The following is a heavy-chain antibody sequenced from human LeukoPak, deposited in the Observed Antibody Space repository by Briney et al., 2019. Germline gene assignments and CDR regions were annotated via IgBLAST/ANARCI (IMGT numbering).Heavy chain of an antibody. CDR1: GYTFTGYY. V-gene: IGHV1-2*06. D-gene: IGHD6-6*01. Sequence: ASVKVSCKASGYTFTGYYMHWVRQAPGQGLEWMGRINPNSGGANYAQKFQGRVTMTRDTSISTAYMELSRLRSDDTAVYYCARDFEYSSSDYWGQGTLVTVSS. CDR3: ARDFEYSSSDY. J-gene: IGHJ4*02. CDR2: INPNSGGA.